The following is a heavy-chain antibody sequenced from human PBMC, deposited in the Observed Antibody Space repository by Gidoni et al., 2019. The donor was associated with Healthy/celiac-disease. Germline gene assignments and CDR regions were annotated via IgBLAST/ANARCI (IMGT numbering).Heavy chain of an antibody. CDR3: AKDLHSSGWDLDY. Sequence: QVQLVESGGGVVQPGRSLRLSCAASGFTFSSYGMHWVRQAPGKGLEWVAVISYDGSNKYYADSVKGRFTISRDNSKNTLYLQMNSLRAEDTAVYYCAKDLHSSGWDLDYWGQGTLVTVSS. D-gene: IGHD6-19*01. CDR2: ISYDGSNK. V-gene: IGHV3-30*18. CDR1: GFTFSSYG. J-gene: IGHJ4*02.